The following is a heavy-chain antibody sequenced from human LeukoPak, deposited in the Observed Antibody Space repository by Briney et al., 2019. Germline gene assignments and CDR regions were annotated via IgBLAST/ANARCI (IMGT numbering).Heavy chain of an antibody. CDR3: AREISRDYAFDY. CDR1: GYTFTGYY. V-gene: IGHV1-2*02. Sequence: ASVKVSCKASGYTFTGYYMHWVRQAPGQGLAWMGWINPNSGGTNYAQKFQGRVTMTRDTSISTAYMELSRLRSDDTAVYYCAREISRDYAFDYWGQGTLVTVSS. D-gene: IGHD4/OR15-4a*01. J-gene: IGHJ4*02. CDR2: INPNSGGT.